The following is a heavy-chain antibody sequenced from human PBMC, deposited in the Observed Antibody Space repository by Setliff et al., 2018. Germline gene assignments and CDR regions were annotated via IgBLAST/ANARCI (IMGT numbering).Heavy chain of an antibody. CDR1: GGSISNSTLY. J-gene: IGHJ2*01. CDR2: INYYGSMYHDGTTHSS. CDR3: ARNPDFLQYSFDL. Sequence: PSETLSLTCTVSGGSISNSTLYWGWIRQPPGKGLEWIGSINYYGSMYHDGTTHSSYYNPSLKSRVTISIDTSRSQFSLKLRSVTAADMALYYCARNPDFLQYSFDLWGRGTLVTVSS. V-gene: IGHV4-39*07. D-gene: IGHD1-26*01.